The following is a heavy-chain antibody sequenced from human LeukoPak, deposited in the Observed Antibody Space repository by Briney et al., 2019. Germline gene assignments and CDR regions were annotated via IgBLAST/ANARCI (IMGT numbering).Heavy chain of an antibody. CDR3: AREDCSGGSCYSVID. Sequence: SETLSLTCTVSGYSISSGYYWGWIRQPPGKGLEWIGSIYHSGSTYYNPSLKSRVTISVDTSKNQFSLKLSSVTAADTAVYYCAREDCSGGSCYSVIDWGQGTLVTVSS. V-gene: IGHV4-38-2*02. J-gene: IGHJ4*02. CDR2: IYHSGST. D-gene: IGHD2-15*01. CDR1: GYSISSGYY.